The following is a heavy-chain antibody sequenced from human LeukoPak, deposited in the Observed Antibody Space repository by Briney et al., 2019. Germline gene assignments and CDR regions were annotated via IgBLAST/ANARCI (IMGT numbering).Heavy chain of an antibody. CDR1: GYTFTGYY. V-gene: IGHV1-2*02. CDR2: INPNSGGT. Sequence: VASVKVSCKASGYTFTGYYMHWVRQAPGQGLEWMGWINPNSGGTNYAQKFQGRVTMTRDTSISTAYMELSRLRSDDTAVYYCARDYVTMVRGVTYWFDPWGQGTLVTVSS. J-gene: IGHJ5*02. CDR3: ARDYVTMVRGVTYWFDP. D-gene: IGHD3-10*01.